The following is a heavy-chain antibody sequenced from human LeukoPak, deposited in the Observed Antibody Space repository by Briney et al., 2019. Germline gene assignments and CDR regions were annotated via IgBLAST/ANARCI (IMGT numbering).Heavy chain of an antibody. Sequence: SSEALSLTCTVSGGSITNNYWTWVRQPPGNRLEWIGNVYYSGGSHYNPSLKSRVTISLETSKNQFSLKLSSVTAADTAVYYCAGHHPRNTVDFWGQGTLVTVSS. J-gene: IGHJ4*02. CDR1: GGSITNNY. CDR3: AGHHPRNTVDF. V-gene: IGHV4-59*08. D-gene: IGHD2/OR15-2a*01. CDR2: VYYSGGS.